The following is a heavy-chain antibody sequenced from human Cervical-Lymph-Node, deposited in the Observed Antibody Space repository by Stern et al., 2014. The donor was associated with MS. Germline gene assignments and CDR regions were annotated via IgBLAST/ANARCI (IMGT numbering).Heavy chain of an antibody. CDR1: GGTFSSYA. J-gene: IGHJ4*02. CDR3: AREGRDGYNYDY. CDR2: ILPVFTTT. V-gene: IGHV1-69*01. Sequence: VHLVESGAEVKKPGSSVKVSCKVSGGTFSSYAISWVRQAPGQGLEWMGGILPVFTTTNYAQKFQGRVTITADESTSTVYMELSSLRSDDTAVYYCAREGRDGYNYDYWGQGTLVTVSS. D-gene: IGHD5-24*01.